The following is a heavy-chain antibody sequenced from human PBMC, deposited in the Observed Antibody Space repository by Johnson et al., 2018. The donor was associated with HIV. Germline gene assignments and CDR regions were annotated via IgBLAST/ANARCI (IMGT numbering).Heavy chain of an antibody. CDR1: GLTFSSYG. Sequence: QVQLVESGGGVVQPGRSLRLSCAASGLTFSSYGMHWVRQAPGKGLEWVAVILYDGSKKYYAGSVKGRFTISRDNSKTTLYLQMNSLRAEDTAVYYCAKAPYGSGIRPGAFDIWGQGTMVTVSS. V-gene: IGHV3-30*18. J-gene: IGHJ3*02. CDR2: ILYDGSKK. D-gene: IGHD3-10*01. CDR3: AKAPYGSGIRPGAFDI.